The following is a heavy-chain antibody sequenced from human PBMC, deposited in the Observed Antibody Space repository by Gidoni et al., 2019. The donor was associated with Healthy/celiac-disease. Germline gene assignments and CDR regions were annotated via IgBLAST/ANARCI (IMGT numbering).Heavy chain of an antibody. Sequence: QVQLQQWGAGLLKPSATLSLTCAVYGVSFSGYYWSWIRQPPGKGLEWIGEINHSESTNSNPSLKSRVTISVDTSKNQFSLKLSSVTAADTAVYYCARGPYYDFWSGYLNPSFWDYWGQGTLVTVSS. CDR2: INHSEST. J-gene: IGHJ4*02. CDR1: GVSFSGYY. V-gene: IGHV4-34*01. D-gene: IGHD3-3*01. CDR3: ARGPYYDFWSGYLNPSFWDY.